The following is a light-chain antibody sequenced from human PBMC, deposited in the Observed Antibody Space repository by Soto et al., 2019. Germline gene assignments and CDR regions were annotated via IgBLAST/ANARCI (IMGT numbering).Light chain of an antibody. CDR3: QQYGSSPGT. V-gene: IGKV3-20*01. J-gene: IGKJ1*01. CDR2: GTS. CDR1: QSIGSSY. Sequence: EIVLTQSPGTLSLSPGERATLSCRASQSIGSSYLAWHQHKPDQAPRLLIYGTSNRATGIPDRFSGSGSGTDFTLTISRLEPEDFAVFYCQQYGSSPGTFGPGTKVEIK.